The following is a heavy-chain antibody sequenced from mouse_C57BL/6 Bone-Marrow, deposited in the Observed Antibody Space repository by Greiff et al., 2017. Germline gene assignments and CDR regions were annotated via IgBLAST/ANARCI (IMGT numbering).Heavy chain of an antibody. J-gene: IGHJ2*01. V-gene: IGHV14-4*01. CDR2: IDPENGDT. D-gene: IGHD1-1*01. Sequence: VQLQQSGAELVRPGASVKLSCTASGFNIKDDYMHWVKQRPEQGLEWIGWIDPENGDTEYASKFQGKATITADTSSNTAYLHLSSLTSEDTAVYYCTVYYYGSDYWGQGTTLTVSS. CDR3: TVYYYGSDY. CDR1: GFNIKDDY.